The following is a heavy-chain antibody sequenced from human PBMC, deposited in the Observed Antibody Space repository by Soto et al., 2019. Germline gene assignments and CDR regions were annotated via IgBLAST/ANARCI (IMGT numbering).Heavy chain of an antibody. CDR3: ARVDYDFWSGYLY. CDR2: ISYDGSNK. J-gene: IGHJ4*02. Sequence: QVQLVESGGGVVQPGRSLRLSCAASGFTFSSYAMHWVRQAPGKGLEWVAGISYDGSNKYYADSVKGRFTISRDNSKNTLYLQMNSLRAEDTAVYYCARVDYDFWSGYLYWGQGTLVTVSS. CDR1: GFTFSSYA. V-gene: IGHV3-30-3*01. D-gene: IGHD3-3*01.